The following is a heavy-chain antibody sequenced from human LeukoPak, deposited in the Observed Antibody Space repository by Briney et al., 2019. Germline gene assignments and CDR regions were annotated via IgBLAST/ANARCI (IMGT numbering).Heavy chain of an antibody. CDR2: ISYDGSNK. J-gene: IGHJ4*02. CDR1: GFTFSSYA. D-gene: IGHD6-13*01. V-gene: IGHV3-30-3*01. Sequence: PGGSLGLSCAASGFTFSSYAMHWVRQAPGKGLEWVAVISYDGSNKYYADSVKGRFTISRDNSKNTLYLQMNSLRAEDTAVNYCARLLVRDYWGQGTLVTVSS. CDR3: ARLLVRDY.